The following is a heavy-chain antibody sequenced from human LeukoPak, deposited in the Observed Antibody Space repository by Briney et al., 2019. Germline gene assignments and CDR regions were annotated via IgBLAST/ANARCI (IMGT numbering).Heavy chain of an antibody. CDR1: GFTVSSNY. J-gene: IGHJ6*02. CDR2: IYSGGST. Sequence: GGSLRLSCAASGFTVSSNYMSWVRQAPGKGLELVSVIYSGGSTYYADSLKGRFPISRDNSKNTLYLQINSLRAEDTAVCYCGRDRNRVRGYYYYGMDVWGQGTTVTVSS. CDR3: GRDRNRVRGYYYYGMDV. D-gene: IGHD3-10*01. V-gene: IGHV3-66*02.